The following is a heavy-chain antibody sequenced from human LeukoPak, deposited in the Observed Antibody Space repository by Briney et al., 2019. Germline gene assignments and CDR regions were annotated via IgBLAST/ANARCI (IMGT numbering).Heavy chain of an antibody. CDR3: ARVKTRFSSGWAYFDY. J-gene: IGHJ4*02. D-gene: IGHD6-19*01. Sequence: GRSLRLSCAASGFTFSSYAMHWVRQAPPKGLEGVAVISYDVSNKYYAGSVKGRFTIPRDNTKNTLYLQMNRVRAEDTAVYFCARVKTRFSSGWAYFDYWGRGTLVTVSS. CDR2: ISYDVSNK. V-gene: IGHV3-30*04. CDR1: GFTFSSYA.